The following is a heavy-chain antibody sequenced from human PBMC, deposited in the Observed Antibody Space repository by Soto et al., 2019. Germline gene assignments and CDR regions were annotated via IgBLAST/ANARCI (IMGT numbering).Heavy chain of an antibody. Sequence: QVQLVQSGAEVKKPGCSVKVSCKASGGTFSSYTISWVRQAPGQGLEWMGRIMPILGIANYAQKFQGRVTITADQSTRTAYMELSSMRYEATAVYYCARGMPEYSSPTYYFDYWGPGTPVTVSS. D-gene: IGHD6-6*01. CDR3: ARGMPEYSSPTYYFDY. CDR1: GGTFSSYT. V-gene: IGHV1-69*02. J-gene: IGHJ4*02. CDR2: IMPILGIA.